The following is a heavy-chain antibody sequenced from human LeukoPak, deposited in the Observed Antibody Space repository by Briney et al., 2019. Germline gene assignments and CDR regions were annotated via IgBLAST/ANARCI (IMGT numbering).Heavy chain of an antibody. CDR2: MNPNSGNT. CDR1: GYTFTSYD. D-gene: IGHD5-12*01. J-gene: IGHJ6*03. Sequence: ASVKVSCKASGYTFTSYDINWVRQATGQGLEWMGWMNPNSGNTGYAQKFQGRVTMIRNTSISTAYMELSSLRSEDTAVYYCARGPKYSGYGQSYYMDVWGKGTTVTVSS. CDR3: ARGPKYSGYGQSYYMDV. V-gene: IGHV1-8*01.